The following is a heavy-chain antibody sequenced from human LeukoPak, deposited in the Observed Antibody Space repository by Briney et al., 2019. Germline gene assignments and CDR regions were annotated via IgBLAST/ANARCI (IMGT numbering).Heavy chain of an antibody. J-gene: IGHJ6*02. Sequence: GRSLRLSCAASGFTFNDYGMHWVRQVPGKGLEWVSGISWNGGTIGYADSVKGRFTISRDNVKNSLYLQMSSLRPDDTALYYCTKDMDSSAYLGMDVWGQGTTVTVSS. CDR3: TKDMDSSAYLGMDV. V-gene: IGHV3-9*01. CDR2: ISWNGGTI. CDR1: GFTFNDYG. D-gene: IGHD6-6*01.